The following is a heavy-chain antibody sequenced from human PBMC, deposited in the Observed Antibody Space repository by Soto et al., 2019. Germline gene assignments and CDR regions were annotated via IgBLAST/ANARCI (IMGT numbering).Heavy chain of an antibody. V-gene: IGHV4-34*01. D-gene: IGHD3-22*01. CDR3: ARGLRYYYDSSGYHDY. CDR1: GGSFSGYY. Sequence: SETLSLTCAVYGGSFSGYYWSWIRQPPGKGLEWIGEINHSGSTNYNPSLKSRVTISVDTSKNQFSLKLSSVTAADTAVYYCARGLRYYYDSSGYHDYWGQGTLVTVSS. CDR2: INHSGST. J-gene: IGHJ4*02.